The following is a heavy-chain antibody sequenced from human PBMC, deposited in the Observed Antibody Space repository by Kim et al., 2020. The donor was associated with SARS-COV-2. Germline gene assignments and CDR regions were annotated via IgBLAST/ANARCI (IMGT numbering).Heavy chain of an antibody. Sequence: SGTLSLTCTVSGGSISSGGYYWSWIRQHPGKGLEWIGYIYYSGSTYYNPSLKSRVTISVDTSKNQFSLKLSSVTAADTAVYYCARDHSWQLVHPGGAFDIWGQGTMVTVSS. CDR1: GGSISSGGYY. J-gene: IGHJ3*02. V-gene: IGHV4-31*03. CDR3: ARDHSWQLVHPGGAFDI. CDR2: IYYSGST. D-gene: IGHD6-13*01.